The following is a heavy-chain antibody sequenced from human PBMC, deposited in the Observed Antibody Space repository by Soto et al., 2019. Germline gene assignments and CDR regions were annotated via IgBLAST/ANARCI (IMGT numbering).Heavy chain of an antibody. D-gene: IGHD6-13*01. CDR3: ARAPGGTGRAEY. V-gene: IGHV1-3*01. J-gene: IGHJ4*02. CDR1: GYTFTSYA. Sequence: ASVKVSCKASGYTFTSYAMHWVRQAPGQRLEWMGWINAGNGNTKYSQKFQGRVTITRDTSASTAYMELSSLRSEDTAVYYCARAPGGTGRAEYWGQGTLVPVSS. CDR2: INAGNGNT.